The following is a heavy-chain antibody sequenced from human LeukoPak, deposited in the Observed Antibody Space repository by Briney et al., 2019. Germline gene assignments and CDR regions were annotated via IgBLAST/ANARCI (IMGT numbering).Heavy chain of an antibody. D-gene: IGHD4-11*01. J-gene: IGHJ5*02. Sequence: GGSLRLSCAAFGFTFSRYWMSWVRQAPGKRLEWVANIKHDGSEKYYVDSVKGRFTISRDNAKNSLSLQMNSLRVEDTALYYCARESDHSNYPGTFDPWGPGTLVAVSS. V-gene: IGHV3-7*01. CDR2: IKHDGSEK. CDR1: GFTFSRYW. CDR3: ARESDHSNYPGTFDP.